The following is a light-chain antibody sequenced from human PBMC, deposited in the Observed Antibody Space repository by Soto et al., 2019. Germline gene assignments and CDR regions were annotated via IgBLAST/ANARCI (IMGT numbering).Light chain of an antibody. CDR1: SSDVGSYNY. Sequence: QSALTQSASVSGSPGQSITISCTGTSSDVGSYNYVSWYQQHPGKAPKLIIYDVSNRPSGVSTRFSGSKSGNTASLTISGLQAEDEADYSCSSYTSTNSWVFGGGTQLTVL. CDR3: SSYTSTNSWV. CDR2: DVS. J-gene: IGLJ3*02. V-gene: IGLV2-14*01.